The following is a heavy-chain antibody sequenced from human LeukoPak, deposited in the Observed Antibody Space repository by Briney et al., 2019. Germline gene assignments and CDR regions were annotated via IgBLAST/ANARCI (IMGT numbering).Heavy chain of an antibody. V-gene: IGHV3-21*01. J-gene: IGHJ4*02. D-gene: IGHD6-13*01. Sequence: PGGSLRLSCAASGFTFSSYSMNWVRQAPGKGLEWVSSISSSSSYIYYADSVKGRFTISRDNAKNSLYLQMNSLRAEDTAVYYCARDGGIGSSFYLRGYFDYWGQGTLVTVSS. CDR3: ARDGGIGSSFYLRGYFDY. CDR2: ISSSSSYI. CDR1: GFTFSSYS.